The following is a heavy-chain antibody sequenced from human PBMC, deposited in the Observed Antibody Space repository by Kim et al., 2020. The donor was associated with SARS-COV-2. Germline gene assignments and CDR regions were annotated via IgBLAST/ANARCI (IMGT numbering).Heavy chain of an antibody. CDR2: INAGGSA. D-gene: IGHD2-2*02. V-gene: IGHV4-34*01. Sequence: SETLSLTCAVSGGSFSDYNWNWIRRPPGKGLEWVGEINAGGSATYSPSLNRRVTISVDTAKRQFSLKLRSLTAADTAVYYCSRGRAGVVPAPILGVGPFYDYFAMDAGGQGTTVVVSS. CDR3: SRGRAGVVPAPILGVGPFYDYFAMDA. J-gene: IGHJ6*02. CDR1: GGSFSDYN.